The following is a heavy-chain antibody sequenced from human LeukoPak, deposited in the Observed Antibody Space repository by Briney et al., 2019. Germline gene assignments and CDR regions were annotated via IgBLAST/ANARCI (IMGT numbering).Heavy chain of an antibody. CDR2: IYPGDSDT. J-gene: IGHJ4*02. V-gene: IGHV5-51*01. D-gene: IGHD6-13*01. Sequence: GESLKISCKGSGYSFTNYWIGWVRQVPGQGLEWMGIIYPGDSDTRYSPSFQGQVIISADKSINTAYLQWSSLKASDTATYYCARHAKAYGSSCDYWGQGTLVTVSS. CDR1: GYSFTNYW. CDR3: ARHAKAYGSSCDY.